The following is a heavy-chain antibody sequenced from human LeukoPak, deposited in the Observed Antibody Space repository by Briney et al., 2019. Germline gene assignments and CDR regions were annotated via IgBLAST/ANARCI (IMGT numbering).Heavy chain of an antibody. CDR3: ARVVWSGYHAFDY. CDR1: GFTFSSYW. V-gene: IGHV3-7*03. D-gene: IGHD3-3*01. CDR2: IKQDGSEK. Sequence: GGSLRLSCAASGFTFSSYWMSWVRQAPGKGLEWVANIKQDGSEKYYVDSVKGRFTISRDNAKNSLYLQMNSLRAEDTAVYYCARVVWSGYHAFDYWGQGTLVTVSS. J-gene: IGHJ4*02.